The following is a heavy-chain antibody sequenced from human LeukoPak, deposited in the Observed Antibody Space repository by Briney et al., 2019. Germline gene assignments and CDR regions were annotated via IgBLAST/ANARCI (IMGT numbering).Heavy chain of an antibody. CDR1: GYTFTSYY. D-gene: IGHD3-10*01. J-gene: IGHJ4*02. V-gene: IGHV1-46*01. CDR2: INPSGGST. Sequence: ASVKVSGQASGYTFTSYYMLWVRQAPGQGLEWMGIINPSGGSTSYAQKFQGRVTMTRDTSTSTVYMELRSLRSEDTAVYYCARDHEYYYGSGSYYPGGCDYWGQGTLVTVSS. CDR3: ARDHEYYYGSGSYYPGGCDY.